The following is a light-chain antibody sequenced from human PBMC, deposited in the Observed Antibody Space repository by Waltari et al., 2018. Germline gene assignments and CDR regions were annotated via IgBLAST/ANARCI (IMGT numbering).Light chain of an antibody. CDR2: WAS. V-gene: IGKV4-1*01. Sequence: DIVMTQSPDSLAVSLGERATINCKSSQSILYSSNNKNYLAWYQQKPGQPPKLLIYWASTREAGGPDRFSGSGSGTDFTLTISNLQAEDVAVYYCQQYYNTPLTFGGGTKVEIK. CDR1: QSILYSSNNKNY. J-gene: IGKJ4*01. CDR3: QQYYNTPLT.